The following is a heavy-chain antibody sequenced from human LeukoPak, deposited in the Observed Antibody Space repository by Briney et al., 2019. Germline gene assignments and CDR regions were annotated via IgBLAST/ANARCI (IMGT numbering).Heavy chain of an antibody. V-gene: IGHV5-51*01. D-gene: IGHD3-10*01. CDR1: GYSFTSYW. J-gene: IGHJ4*02. CDR3: ARTDYYGSGSYFLIFNY. CDR2: IYPGDSDT. Sequence: GESLKISCKGSGYSFTSYWIGGVRQMPGKGLEWMGIIYPGDSDTRYSPSFQGQVTISADKSISTAYLQWSSLKASDTAMYYCARTDYYGSGSYFLIFNYWGQGTLVTVSS.